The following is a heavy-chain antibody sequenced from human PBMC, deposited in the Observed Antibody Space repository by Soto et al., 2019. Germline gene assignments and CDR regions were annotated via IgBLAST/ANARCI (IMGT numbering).Heavy chain of an antibody. CDR1: GGSISSYY. J-gene: IGHJ4*02. CDR2: IYTSGST. Sequence: KDSETLSLTCTVSGGSISSYYWSWIRQPAGKGLEWIGRIYTSGSTNYNPSLKSRVTMSVDTSKNQFSLKLSSVTAADTAVYYCDGEQPQLVLEYWGQGTRVTASS. D-gene: IGHD6-13*01. V-gene: IGHV4-4*07. CDR3: DGEQPQLVLEY.